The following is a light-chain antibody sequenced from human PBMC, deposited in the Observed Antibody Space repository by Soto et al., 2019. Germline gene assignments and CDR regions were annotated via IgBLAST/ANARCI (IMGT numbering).Light chain of an antibody. V-gene: IGKV3-11*01. J-gene: IGKJ5*01. CDR2: DAS. CDR1: QSVSSY. Sequence: EIVLTQSPATLALSPGERATLSCRASQSVSSYLAWYQQKPGQAPRLLISDASNRATGIPVRFSGSGFGTDFTLTISSLEAEDSAVYYCQQRSTWPTFGQGTRLEIK. CDR3: QQRSTWPT.